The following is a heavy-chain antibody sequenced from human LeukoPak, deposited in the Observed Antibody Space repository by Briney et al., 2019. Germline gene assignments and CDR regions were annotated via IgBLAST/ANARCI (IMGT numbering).Heavy chain of an antibody. CDR2: IWYAGNNK. V-gene: IGHV3-33*06. CDR1: GFTFSSYG. CDR3: AKDRGLRFPLGPFDY. J-gene: IGHJ4*02. D-gene: IGHD3-3*01. Sequence: QPGRSLRLSCAASGFTFSSYGMHWVRQAPGKGLEWVAVIWYAGNNKYYADSVKGRFTISRDNSKNTLFLQMNSLRAEDTAVYYCAKDRGLRFPLGPFDYWGQGTLVTVSS.